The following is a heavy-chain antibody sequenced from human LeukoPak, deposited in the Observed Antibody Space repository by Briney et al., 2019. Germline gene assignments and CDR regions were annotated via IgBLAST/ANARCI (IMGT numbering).Heavy chain of an antibody. CDR3: VRHYYESSGYYYFSH. CDR2: IRSSSNDI. CDR1: GSIFSSYS. V-gene: IGHV3-21*01. Sequence: PGGSLRLSCAASGSIFSSYSMNWVRQAPGKGLEWVSCIRSSSNDIYYADSVKGRFTISRDNAKNSLYLQMNSLRPEDTAVYYCVRHYYESSGYYYFSHWGQGTLVTVSS. J-gene: IGHJ4*02. D-gene: IGHD3-22*01.